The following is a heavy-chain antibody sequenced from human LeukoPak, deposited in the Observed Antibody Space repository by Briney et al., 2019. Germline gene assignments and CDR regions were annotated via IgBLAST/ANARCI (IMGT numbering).Heavy chain of an antibody. CDR1: GGTFSSYA. V-gene: IGHV1-69*06. CDR3: ASSDYGSGQQGY. J-gene: IGHJ4*02. D-gene: IGHD3-10*01. CDR2: IIPIFGTS. Sequence: SSVTVSCQASGGTFSSYAISWVRQAPGQGREGMGVIIPIFGTSNYAQKFQGRVTITADKSTSTAYLELSSLRSEDTAVYYCASSDYGSGQQGYWGQGPLVTVSS.